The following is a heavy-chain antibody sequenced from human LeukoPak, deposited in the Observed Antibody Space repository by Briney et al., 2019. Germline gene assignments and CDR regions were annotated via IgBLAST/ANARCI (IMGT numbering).Heavy chain of an antibody. D-gene: IGHD3-10*01. CDR1: GFTLTDYA. J-gene: IGHJ4*02. V-gene: IGHV3-23*01. CDR2: IGGSDGTT. CDR3: AKSSGSSTYYFDF. Sequence: GGSLTLSCAASGFTLTDYAMSWVRQAPGKGLEWLSAIGGSDGTTYHATSVRGRFAISKDNSKSTLYLQMNSLRAEDTAIYYCAKSSGSSTYYFDFWRQGTLVTVS.